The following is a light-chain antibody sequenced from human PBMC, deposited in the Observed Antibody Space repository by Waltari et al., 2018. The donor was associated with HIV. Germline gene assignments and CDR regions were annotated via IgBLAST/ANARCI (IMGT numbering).Light chain of an antibody. CDR3: RQTYTNPLT. Sequence: DIQMTQSPSSLSASVGDRVTLTCRASQTVSTKLHWYQQKPGKAPKVLIYDVFNLQSGVPSRFSGSGSETEFTLTISSLQPDDFASYYCRQTYTNPLTFGPGTKVDVK. V-gene: IGKV1-39*01. CDR1: QTVSTK. J-gene: IGKJ3*01. CDR2: DVF.